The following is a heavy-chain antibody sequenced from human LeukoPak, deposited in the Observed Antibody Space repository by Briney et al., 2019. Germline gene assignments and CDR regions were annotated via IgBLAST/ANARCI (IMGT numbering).Heavy chain of an antibody. J-gene: IGHJ4*02. D-gene: IGHD6-13*01. CDR3: ARLAAAGTC. Sequence: SETLSLTCAVYGGSFSGYYWSWIRQPPGKGLEWIGEINHSGSTNYNPSLKSRVTISVDTSKNQSSLKLSSVTAADTAVYYCARLAAAGTCWGQGTLVTVSS. CDR2: INHSGST. V-gene: IGHV4-34*01. CDR1: GGSFSGYY.